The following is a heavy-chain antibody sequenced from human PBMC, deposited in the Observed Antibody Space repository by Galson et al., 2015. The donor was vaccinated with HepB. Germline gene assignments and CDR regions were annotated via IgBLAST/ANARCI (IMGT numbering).Heavy chain of an antibody. CDR3: ASRRGYYDSSGYKGAFNI. CDR2: ISSSSSYT. V-gene: IGHV3-11*06. D-gene: IGHD3-22*01. Sequence: SLRLSCAASGFTFSDYYMSWIRQAPGKGLEWVSYISSSSSYTNYADSVKGRFTISRDNAKNSLYLQMNSLRAEDTAVYYCASRRGYYDSSGYKGAFNIWGQGTMVTVSS. CDR1: GFTFSDYY. J-gene: IGHJ3*02.